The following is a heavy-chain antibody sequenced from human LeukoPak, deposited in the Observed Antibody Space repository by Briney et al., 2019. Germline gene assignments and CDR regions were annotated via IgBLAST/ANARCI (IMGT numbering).Heavy chain of an antibody. D-gene: IGHD3-3*01. CDR3: ARGRLFGVVKDNWFDP. Sequence: KSSETLSLTCTVSGGSISSGGYYWSWIRQHPGKGLEWIGYIYYSGSTYYNPSLKSRVTISVDTSKNQFSLKLSSVTAADTAVYYCARGRLFGVVKDNWFDPWGQGTLVTVSS. V-gene: IGHV4-31*03. CDR2: IYYSGST. J-gene: IGHJ5*02. CDR1: GGSISSGGYY.